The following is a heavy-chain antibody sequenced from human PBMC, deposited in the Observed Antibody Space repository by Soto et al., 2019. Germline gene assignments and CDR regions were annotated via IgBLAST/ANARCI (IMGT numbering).Heavy chain of an antibody. V-gene: IGHV4-30-4*01. J-gene: IGHJ5*02. CDR1: GGSISSGDHY. CDR2: IYYSGST. Sequence: QVQLQESGPGLVKPSQTLSLTCTVSGGSISSGDHYWSWIRQPPGKGLEWIGYIYYSGSTYYNSYRKSRVTISVDTYKKQFSLKLSSVTAADTAVYYCTRAAIVVLPTTTTTGWFDHWGQGTLVTVSS. CDR3: TRAAIVVLPTTTTTGWFDH. D-gene: IGHD2-2*01.